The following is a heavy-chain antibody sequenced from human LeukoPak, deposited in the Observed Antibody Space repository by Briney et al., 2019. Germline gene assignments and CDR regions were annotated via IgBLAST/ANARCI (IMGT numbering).Heavy chain of an antibody. CDR2: IYYSGSS. CDR1: GGSISSYY. J-gene: IGHJ4*02. V-gene: IGHV4-59*08. Sequence: PSETLSLTCTVSGGSISSYYWSWIRQPPGKGLEWIGHIYYSGSSNYNPSLKSRVTISVDTSKNQFSLKLSSVTAADTAVYYCAGRESGYYFYWGQGTLVTVSS. CDR3: AGRESGYYFY. D-gene: IGHD3-22*01.